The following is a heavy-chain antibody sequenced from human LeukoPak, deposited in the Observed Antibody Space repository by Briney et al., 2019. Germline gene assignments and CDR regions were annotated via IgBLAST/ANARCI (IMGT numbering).Heavy chain of an antibody. CDR2: ISGSGGYT. J-gene: IGHJ4*02. Sequence: QPGGSLRLSCAASGFTFSSYAMDWVRQAPGKGLEWVSAISGSGGYTYYADSVKGRFTISKDNSKNTLYLQMNSLRAEDTAVYYCARTPVSDYYDSSGRRDFDFWGQGTLVTVSS. D-gene: IGHD3-22*01. CDR1: GFTFSSYA. CDR3: ARTPVSDYYDSSGRRDFDF. V-gene: IGHV3-23*01.